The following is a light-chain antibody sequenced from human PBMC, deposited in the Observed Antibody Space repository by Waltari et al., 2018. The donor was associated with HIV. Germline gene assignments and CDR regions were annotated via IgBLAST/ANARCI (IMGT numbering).Light chain of an antibody. Sequence: SYELTQPPSVSVSPGQTATITCSGEKLGDNYACWYQHKPGQSPLMVISRDNERPSGIPERFAGSNSRNIATLTISGTQSVDEADYYCQTWDNNAGVFGGGTKLTVL. V-gene: IGLV3-1*01. CDR2: RDN. CDR1: KLGDNY. CDR3: QTWDNNAGV. J-gene: IGLJ3*02.